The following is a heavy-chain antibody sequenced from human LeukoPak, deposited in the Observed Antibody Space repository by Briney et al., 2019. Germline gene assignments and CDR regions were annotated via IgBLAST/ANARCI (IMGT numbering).Heavy chain of an antibody. CDR3: TSKVGGTDH. J-gene: IGHJ5*02. CDR1: GYTFTTYG. V-gene: IGHV1-18*01. CDR2: VSADNGNK. Sequence: APVKVSCKASGYTFTTYGISWVRQAPGQGLEWMGWVSADNGNKNYAQKFQGRVTMTTDTSTSTAYMELRSLRSDDTAVYYCTSKVGGTDHWGQGNLVSVSS. D-gene: IGHD1-26*01.